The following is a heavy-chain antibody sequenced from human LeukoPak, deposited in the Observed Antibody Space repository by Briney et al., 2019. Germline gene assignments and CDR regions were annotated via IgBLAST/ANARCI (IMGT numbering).Heavy chain of an antibody. D-gene: IGHD3-3*01. V-gene: IGHV1-2*02. Sequence: GASVEVSCKASGYTFTGYYMHWVRQAPGQGLEWMGWINPNSGGTNYAQKFQGRVTMTRDTSISTAYMELSRLRSDDTAVYYCARATQGPVRFLGCLTASDCYPPGAFDIWGQGTMVTVSS. CDR1: GYTFTGYY. J-gene: IGHJ3*02. CDR2: INPNSGGT. CDR3: ARATQGPVRFLGCLTASDCYPPGAFDI.